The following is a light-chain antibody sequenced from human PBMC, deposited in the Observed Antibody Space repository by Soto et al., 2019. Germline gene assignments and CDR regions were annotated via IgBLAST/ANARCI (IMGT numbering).Light chain of an antibody. Sequence: EIVLTQSPCTLSLSPWERPTLSFMASQSVSSSYLAWYQQKPGQAPRLLIYGASSRATGIPDRFSGSGSGTDFTLTISRLEPEDFAMYYCQQYGYLVTFGGGTKVDIK. CDR1: QSVSSSY. V-gene: IGKV3-20*01. J-gene: IGKJ4*01. CDR2: GAS. CDR3: QQYGYLVT.